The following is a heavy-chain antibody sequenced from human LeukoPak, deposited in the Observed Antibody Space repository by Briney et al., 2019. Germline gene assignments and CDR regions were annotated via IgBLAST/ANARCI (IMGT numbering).Heavy chain of an antibody. CDR2: IKQDGSEK. Sequence: WGSLRLSRAASGFTFSSYEMNWVRQAPGKGLEWVANIKQDGSEKYYVDSVKGRFTISRDNAKNSLYLQMNSLRAEDTAVYYCARDLYRIVVVPHYFDYWGQGTLVTVSS. CDR3: ARDLYRIVVVPHYFDY. CDR1: GFTFSSYE. V-gene: IGHV3-7*01. D-gene: IGHD3-22*01. J-gene: IGHJ4*02.